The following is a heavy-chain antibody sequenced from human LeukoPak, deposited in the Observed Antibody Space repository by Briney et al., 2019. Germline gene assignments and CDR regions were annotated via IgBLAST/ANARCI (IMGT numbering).Heavy chain of an antibody. CDR1: GFSFSDAW. CDR3: AKGLSGYYYYFDY. CDR2: IRSKADGGTP. Sequence: PGGSLRLSCAASGFSFSDAWMNWVRQAPGKGLEWVGHIRSKADGGTPDYIAPVKGRFTISRDNSKNTLYLQMNSLRAEDTAVYYCAKGLSGYYYYFDYWGQGTLVTVSS. V-gene: IGHV3-15*07. J-gene: IGHJ4*02. D-gene: IGHD3-22*01.